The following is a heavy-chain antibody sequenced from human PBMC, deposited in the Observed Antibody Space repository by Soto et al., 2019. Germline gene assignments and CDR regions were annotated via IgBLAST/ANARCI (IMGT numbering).Heavy chain of an antibody. Sequence: QVQLVQSGAEVKKPGASVKVSCKASGYTFTSSGMSWVRQAPVQGLEWMGWSSAHTGSSEYAQRFQGRVTMTPDRSTSTAYMELRSLRSDDTAVYYCARAFFYQGSDSRGYSFDAFDFWGPGTLVTVSS. J-gene: IGHJ3*01. CDR3: ARAFFYQGSDSRGYSFDAFDF. V-gene: IGHV1-18*01. CDR1: GYTFTSSG. D-gene: IGHD3-22*01. CDR2: SSAHTGSS.